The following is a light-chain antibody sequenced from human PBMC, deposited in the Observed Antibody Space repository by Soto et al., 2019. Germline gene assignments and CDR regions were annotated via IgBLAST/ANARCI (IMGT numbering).Light chain of an antibody. CDR3: SSTAGNNNLV. CDR1: SSDVGGHNY. CDR2: EVS. Sequence: QSALTQSPSASGSPGQSVTISCTGTSSDVGGHNYVSWYQHHPGKAPKLIIYEVSKRPSGVPDRFSGSKSGNTASLTVSGLQAEDEAVYYCSSTAGNNNLVFGGGTEVTVL. J-gene: IGLJ3*02. V-gene: IGLV2-8*01.